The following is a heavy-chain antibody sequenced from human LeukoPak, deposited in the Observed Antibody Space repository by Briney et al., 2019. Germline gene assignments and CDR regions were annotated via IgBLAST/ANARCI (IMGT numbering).Heavy chain of an antibody. J-gene: IGHJ4*02. D-gene: IGHD3-3*01. CDR2: TYYRSKWYN. CDR3: VRSQSGYLDS. Sequence: SQTLSLTCAISGDSVSSNNAAWNWIRQSPSRGLEWLGRTYYRSKWYNGYAASVKSRIIINADTSKNQFSLQLKSVTPEDTAVYFCVRSQSGYLDSWGQGTLVTVSS. CDR1: GDSVSSNNAA. V-gene: IGHV6-1*01.